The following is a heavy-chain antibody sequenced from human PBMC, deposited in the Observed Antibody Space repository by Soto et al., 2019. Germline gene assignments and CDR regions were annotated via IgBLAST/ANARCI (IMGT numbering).Heavy chain of an antibody. V-gene: IGHV3-72*01. CDR3: ARVSLVGPSGGRYFDY. J-gene: IGHJ4*02. D-gene: IGHD1-26*01. CDR1: GFTFSAHY. CDR2: IKNKANSYTT. Sequence: EVQLVESGGGLVQPGGSLRLPCAASGFTFSAHYMDWVRQAPGKGLEWDGRIKNKANSYTTEYAASVEGRFTISREDSQNSLYLQVSSLKTEDTAVYYCARVSLVGPSGGRYFDYWGQGSQVAVSS.